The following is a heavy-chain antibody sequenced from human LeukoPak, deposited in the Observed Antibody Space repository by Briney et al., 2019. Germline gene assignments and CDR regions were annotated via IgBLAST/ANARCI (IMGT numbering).Heavy chain of an antibody. D-gene: IGHD4/OR15-4a*01. CDR3: ARRAGAYSHPYDY. Sequence: KPGGSLRLSCAASGFTFSSYSMNWVRQAPGKGLDWVSSISSSSSYIYYADSVKCRFTISRDNSKNTLYLQMNSLRAEDTAVYYCARRAGAYSHPYDYWGQGTLVTVSS. J-gene: IGHJ4*02. V-gene: IGHV3-21*04. CDR2: ISSSSSYI. CDR1: GFTFSSYS.